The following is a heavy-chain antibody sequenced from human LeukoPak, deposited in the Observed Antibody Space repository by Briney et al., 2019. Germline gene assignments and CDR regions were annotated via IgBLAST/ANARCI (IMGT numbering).Heavy chain of an antibody. CDR3: ARLSGYYDSSGYHPNWFDP. V-gene: IGHV1-2*06. Sequence: ASVKVSCKASGYTFTGYYMHWVRQAPGQGLEWMGRINPNSGGTNYAQKFQGRVTMTRDTSISTAYMELSRLRSDDTAVYYCARLSGYYDSSGYHPNWFDPWGPGTLVTVSS. J-gene: IGHJ5*02. CDR1: GYTFTGYY. CDR2: INPNSGGT. D-gene: IGHD3-22*01.